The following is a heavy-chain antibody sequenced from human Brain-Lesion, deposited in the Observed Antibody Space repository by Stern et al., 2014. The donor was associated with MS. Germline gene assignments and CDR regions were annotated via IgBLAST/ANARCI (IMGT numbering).Heavy chain of an antibody. CDR1: GYIFTGYY. J-gene: IGHJ6*02. Sequence: VQLEESGAEVKKPGASVKVSCKTSGYIFTGYYIHWVRQAPGKGLEWMAWINPNTGGTTYAQKFQGRVTMSRDTSISTAYVELSSLTSDDTAVYYCARDQRGITIFGVVTDYYYLGMDVWGQGTTVTVSS. D-gene: IGHD3-3*01. V-gene: IGHV1-2*02. CDR2: INPNTGGT. CDR3: ARDQRGITIFGVVTDYYYLGMDV.